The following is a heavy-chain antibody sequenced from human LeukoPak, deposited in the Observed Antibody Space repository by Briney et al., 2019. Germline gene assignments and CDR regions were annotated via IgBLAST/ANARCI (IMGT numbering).Heavy chain of an antibody. Sequence: QPGGSLRLSCAASGFXXXXXXMDWVRQXPXXXXXWVANIKHDESEKNYLDSVKGRFTISRDNAQNSLYLQMNGLRAEDTAVYYCAKDAVAGNFDYWGQGTLVTVSS. CDR3: AKDAVAGNFDY. D-gene: IGHD6-19*01. J-gene: IGHJ4*02. V-gene: IGHV3-7*01. CDR2: IKHDESEK. CDR1: GFXXXXXX.